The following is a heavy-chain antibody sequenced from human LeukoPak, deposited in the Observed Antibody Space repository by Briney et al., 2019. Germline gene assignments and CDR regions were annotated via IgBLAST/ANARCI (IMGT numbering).Heavy chain of an antibody. Sequence: SVKVSCKAAGGSFSSYAISWARQAPGQGLEWMGGIIPIFGTANYAQKFQGRVTITADESTSTAYMELSSLRSEDTAVYYCARLFTSGWYNWFDPWGQGTLVTVSS. CDR3: ARLFTSGWYNWFDP. CDR1: GGSFSSYA. V-gene: IGHV1-69*01. CDR2: IIPIFGTA. D-gene: IGHD6-19*01. J-gene: IGHJ5*02.